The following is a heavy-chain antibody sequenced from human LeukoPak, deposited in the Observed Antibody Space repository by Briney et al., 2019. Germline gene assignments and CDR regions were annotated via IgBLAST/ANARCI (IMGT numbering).Heavy chain of an antibody. Sequence: ASVKVSCKASGYTFTSCYMHWVRQAPGQGLEWMGIINPSGGSTSYAQKFQGRVTMTRDTSTSTVYMELSSLRSEDTAVYYCAKDGPLYSSSWTLGGSHAFDIWGQGTMVTVSS. V-gene: IGHV1-46*01. D-gene: IGHD6-13*01. CDR1: GYTFTSCY. J-gene: IGHJ3*02. CDR3: AKDGPLYSSSWTLGGSHAFDI. CDR2: INPSGGST.